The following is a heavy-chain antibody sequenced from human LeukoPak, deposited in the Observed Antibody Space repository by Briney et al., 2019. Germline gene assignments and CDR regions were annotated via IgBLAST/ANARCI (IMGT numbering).Heavy chain of an antibody. CDR3: ARVDIVASSYYYMDV. CDR2: INHSGST. CDR1: GGSFSGYY. Sequence: SETLSLTCAVYGGSFSGYYWSWIRQPPGKGLEWIGEINHSGSTNYNPSLKSRVTISVDTSKNQFSLKLSSVTAADTAVYYCARVDIVASSYYYMDVWGKGTTVTVSS. V-gene: IGHV4-34*01. D-gene: IGHD5-12*01. J-gene: IGHJ6*03.